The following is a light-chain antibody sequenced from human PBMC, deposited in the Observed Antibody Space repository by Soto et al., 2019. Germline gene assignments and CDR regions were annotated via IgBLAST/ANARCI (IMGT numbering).Light chain of an antibody. V-gene: IGKV1-27*01. Sequence: DIQMTQSPSSLSASVGDRVTIACRASQGISNNLAWYQQKAGKVPKLLIYDASTLQSGVPSRFTGSRSGTDFTLTISSLQAEDVATYYCQKYDSAPLTFGGGTKVEIK. CDR3: QKYDSAPLT. J-gene: IGKJ4*01. CDR1: QGISNN. CDR2: DAS.